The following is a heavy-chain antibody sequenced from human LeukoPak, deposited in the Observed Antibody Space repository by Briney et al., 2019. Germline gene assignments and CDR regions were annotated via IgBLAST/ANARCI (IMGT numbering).Heavy chain of an antibody. J-gene: IGHJ4*02. CDR3: ARCIAGRTCPLDY. CDR2: MNPNSGNT. D-gene: IGHD6-6*01. CDR1: GYTFTGYD. Sequence: ASVKVSCKASGYTFTGYDINWVRQATGQGPEWMGWMNPNSGNTGYAQKFQGRVTITRNTSINTAYMELSSLRSEDTAVYYCARCIAGRTCPLDYWGQGTLVTVSS. V-gene: IGHV1-8*03.